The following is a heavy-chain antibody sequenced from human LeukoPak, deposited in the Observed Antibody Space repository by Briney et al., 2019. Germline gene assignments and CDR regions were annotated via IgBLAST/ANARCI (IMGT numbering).Heavy chain of an antibody. CDR3: AREIMITFGGVIVFDY. V-gene: IGHV4-4*07. D-gene: IGHD3-16*02. Sequence: SETLSLTCTVSGGSISSYYWSWIRQPAGKGLEWIGRIYTSGSTNYNPSLKSRATMSVDMSKNQFSLKLSSVTAADTAVYYCAREIMITFGGVIVFDYWGQGTLVTVSS. J-gene: IGHJ4*02. CDR1: GGSISSYY. CDR2: IYTSGST.